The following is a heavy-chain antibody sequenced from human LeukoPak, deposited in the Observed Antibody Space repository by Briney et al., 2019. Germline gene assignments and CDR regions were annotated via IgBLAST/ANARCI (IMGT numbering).Heavy chain of an antibody. J-gene: IGHJ4*02. Sequence: GGSLRLSCAASGFTFSNYGMHWVRQAPGKGLEWVALIWFDGRNKFHADSVKGRFTISRDNSKNTLFLQMNSLRAEDTAVYYCAREWGPIAVSGGPGYWGQEALVTVSS. D-gene: IGHD6-19*01. CDR1: GFTFSNYG. CDR2: IWFDGRNK. CDR3: AREWGPIAVSGGPGY. V-gene: IGHV3-33*01.